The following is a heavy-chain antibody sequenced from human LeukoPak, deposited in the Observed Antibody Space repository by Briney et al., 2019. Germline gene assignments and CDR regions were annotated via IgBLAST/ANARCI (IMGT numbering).Heavy chain of an antibody. J-gene: IGHJ6*03. Sequence: SETLSLTCTVSGGSISSYYWGWIRQPPGKGLEWLGSIYYSGSTYYNPSLKSRVTISVDTSKNQFSLKLSSVTAADTAVYYCVVVPAGDGGYYYYYYMDVWGKGTTVTISS. CDR1: GGSISSYY. V-gene: IGHV4-39*01. CDR2: IYYSGST. D-gene: IGHD2-2*01. CDR3: VVVPAGDGGYYYYYYMDV.